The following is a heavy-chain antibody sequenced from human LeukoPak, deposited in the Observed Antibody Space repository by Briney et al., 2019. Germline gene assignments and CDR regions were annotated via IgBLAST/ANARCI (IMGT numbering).Heavy chain of an antibody. CDR1: GYTFTSYG. V-gene: IGHV1-18*01. CDR2: ISAYNGNT. CDR3: ARYSSSHGVVPANY. Sequence: ASVKVSCKASGYTFTSYGISWVRQAPGQGLEWMGWISAYNGNTNYAQKLQGRVTMTTDTSTSTAYMELRSLRSGDTAVYYCARYSSSHGVVPANYWGQGTLVTVSS. J-gene: IGHJ4*02. D-gene: IGHD2-2*01.